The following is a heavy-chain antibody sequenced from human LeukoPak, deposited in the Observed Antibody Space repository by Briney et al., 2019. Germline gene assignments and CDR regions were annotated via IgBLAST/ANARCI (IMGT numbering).Heavy chain of an antibody. D-gene: IGHD2-15*01. CDR3: ARVGVGTWASSWDH. Sequence: GGSLTLYCSASGFTCKTYSMVWVRQAHGKGLVGGSYISSGGGVIHYAGSVKGRFTTSRENAQNSLYLQMSSLRDEDTAVYYCARVGVGTWASSWDHWGQGTLVTVSS. CDR2: ISSGGGVI. J-gene: IGHJ4*02. CDR1: GFTCKTYS. V-gene: IGHV3-48*02.